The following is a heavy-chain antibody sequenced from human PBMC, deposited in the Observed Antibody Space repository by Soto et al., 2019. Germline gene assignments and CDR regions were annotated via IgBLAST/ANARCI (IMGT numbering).Heavy chain of an antibody. J-gene: IGHJ6*02. Sequence: ASVKVSCKSSDNTFTHYGINWVRQAPGQGLEWMGWISGYNGNTKYAQKFQDGVTMTADTSTRTAFMEVRSLTSDDTGVYFCAATGGNYFGLDVWGQGTTVTV. CDR3: AATGGNYFGLDV. CDR2: ISGYNGNT. CDR1: DNTFTHYG. D-gene: IGHD2-8*02. V-gene: IGHV1-18*01.